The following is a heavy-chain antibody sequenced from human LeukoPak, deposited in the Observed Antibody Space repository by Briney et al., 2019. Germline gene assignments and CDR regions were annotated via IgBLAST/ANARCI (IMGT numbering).Heavy chain of an antibody. V-gene: IGHV3-72*01. CDR3: ARVKLGVTLRAFDI. D-gene: IGHD3-10*01. Sequence: GGSLRPSCAASGFTFSDHYMDWVRQAPGKGLEWVGRIRNKANSYTTQYAASVEGRFTISRDDSKNSLYLQMNSLKTVDTAVYYCARVKLGVTLRAFDIWGQGTMVTVSP. CDR1: GFTFSDHY. CDR2: IRNKANSYTT. J-gene: IGHJ3*02.